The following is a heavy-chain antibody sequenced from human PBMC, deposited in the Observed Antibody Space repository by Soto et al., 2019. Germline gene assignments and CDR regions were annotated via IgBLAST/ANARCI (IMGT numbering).Heavy chain of an antibody. V-gene: IGHV4-4*07. CDR3: AREGSYSAYNFAHGIQLWSFDF. Sequence: PSETLSLTCTVSGGSINTVYCSWVRQPAGKGLEWIGRIFSSGSTSSNPSLESRVAMSVDTSKNHFSLNLSSVTAADMAVYYCAREGSYSAYNFAHGIQLWSFDFWGQGALVTVSS. D-gene: IGHD5-12*01. CDR2: IFSSGST. CDR1: GGSINTVY. J-gene: IGHJ4*02.